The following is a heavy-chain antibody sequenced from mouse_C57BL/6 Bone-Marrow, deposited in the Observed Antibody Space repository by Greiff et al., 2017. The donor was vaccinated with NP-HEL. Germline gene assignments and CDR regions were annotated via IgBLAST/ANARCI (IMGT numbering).Heavy chain of an antibody. J-gene: IGHJ3*01. CDR2: INPSSGYT. D-gene: IGHD2-3*01. V-gene: IGHV1-7*01. Sequence: QVQLQQSGAELAKPGASVKLSCKASGYTFTSYWMHWVKQRPGQGLEWIGYINPSSGYTKYNQKFKDKATLTADKSSSTAYMQLSSLTYEDSAVYYCSYGYYVPWFAYWGQGTLVTVSA. CDR1: GYTFTSYW. CDR3: SYGYYVPWFAY.